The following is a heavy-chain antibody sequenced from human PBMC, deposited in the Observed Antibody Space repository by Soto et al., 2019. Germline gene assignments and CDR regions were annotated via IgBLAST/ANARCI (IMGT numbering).Heavy chain of an antibody. CDR2: ISYDGSNK. Sequence: QVQLVESGGGVVPPGRSLRLSCAASGFTFSSYGMHWVRQAPGKGLEWVAVISYDGSNKYYADSVKGRFTISRDNSKNTLYLQMNSLRAEDTAVYYGAKDACGGDCYGFDYWGQGTLVTVSS. D-gene: IGHD2-21*02. CDR3: AKDACGGDCYGFDY. V-gene: IGHV3-30*18. CDR1: GFTFSSYG. J-gene: IGHJ4*02.